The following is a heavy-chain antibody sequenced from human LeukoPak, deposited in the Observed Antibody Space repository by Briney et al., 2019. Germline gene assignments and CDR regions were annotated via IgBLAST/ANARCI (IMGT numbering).Heavy chain of an antibody. Sequence: PGGSLRLSCAASGFTFSSYGMHWVCQAPGKGLEWVTVISFDGHTNYADSVKGRFTISRDNSKNTLYLQMNGLKDEDTAVYYCAKERGSTTHFDYWGQGTLVTVSS. V-gene: IGHV3-30*18. CDR1: GFTFSSYG. CDR2: ISFDGHT. CDR3: AKERGSTTHFDY. J-gene: IGHJ4*02. D-gene: IGHD2-2*01.